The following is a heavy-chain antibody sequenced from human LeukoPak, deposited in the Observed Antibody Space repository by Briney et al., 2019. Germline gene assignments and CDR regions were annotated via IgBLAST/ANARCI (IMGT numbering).Heavy chain of an antibody. CDR1: GGTFSSYA. V-gene: IGHV1-69*13. D-gene: IGHD3-10*01. CDR3: ARENGMVQTNNWFDP. J-gene: IGHJ5*02. Sequence: ASVKVSCKASGGTFSSYAISWVRQAPGQGLEWMGGIIPIFGTANYAQKFQGRVTITADESTSTAYMELSSLRSEDTAVYYCARENGMVQTNNWFDPWGQGTLVTVSS. CDR2: IIPIFGTA.